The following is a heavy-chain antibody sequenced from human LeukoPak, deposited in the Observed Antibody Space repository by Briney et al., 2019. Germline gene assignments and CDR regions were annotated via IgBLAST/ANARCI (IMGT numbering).Heavy chain of an antibody. Sequence: GASVKVTCKASGYTFTGYYMHWVRQAPGQGLEWMGWINPNSGGTNYAQKFQGWVTMTRDTSISTAYMELSRLRSDDTAVYYCGREADSSSWYRYYYYGMDVWGQGTTVTVSS. D-gene: IGHD6-13*01. CDR2: INPNSGGT. CDR3: GREADSSSWYRYYYYGMDV. CDR1: GYTFTGYY. V-gene: IGHV1-2*04. J-gene: IGHJ6*02.